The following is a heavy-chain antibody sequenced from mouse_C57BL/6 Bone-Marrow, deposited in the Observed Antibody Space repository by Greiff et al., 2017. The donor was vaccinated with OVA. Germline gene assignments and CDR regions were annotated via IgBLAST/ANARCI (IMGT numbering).Heavy chain of an antibody. CDR2: ILPGSGST. D-gene: IGHD2-3*01. J-gene: IGHJ4*01. CDR3: ASYDGYPFYAMDY. V-gene: IGHV1-9*01. CDR1: GYTFTGYW. Sequence: VQLQQSGAELMKPGASVKLSCKATGYTFTGYWIEWVKQRPGHGLEWIGEILPGSGSTNYNEKFKGKATFTADTSSNTAYMQLSSLTTEDSSIYYGASYDGYPFYAMDYWGQGTSVTVSS.